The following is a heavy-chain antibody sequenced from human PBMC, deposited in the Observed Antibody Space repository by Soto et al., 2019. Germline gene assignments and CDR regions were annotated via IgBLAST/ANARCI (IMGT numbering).Heavy chain of an antibody. CDR2: ISAYNGDT. CDR1: GYPFISYG. J-gene: IGHJ6*03. CDR3: ARGTIVVAHYYYMDV. D-gene: IGHD2-15*01. V-gene: IGHV1-18*01. Sequence: ASVKVSCKASGYPFISYGISWVRQAPGQGLEWMAWISAYNGDTTYAQNFQGRLTVTRDTPTSTAYMELGSLRSDDTAVYYCARGTIVVAHYYYMDVWVKGTTVTVSS.